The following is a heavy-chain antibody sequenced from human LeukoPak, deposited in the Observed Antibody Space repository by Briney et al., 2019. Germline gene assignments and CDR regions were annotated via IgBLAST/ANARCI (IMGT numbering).Heavy chain of an antibody. V-gene: IGHV4-34*01. CDR2: IHYSGGA. D-gene: IGHD6-19*01. Sequence: PSETLSLTCAVYGGSFSGYYWAWIRQPPGKGLEWIGNIHYSGGAYYNPSLKSRVTILQDTSNNEFSLKLKFVTAADTALYYCARNPRLYTSGWYGWDYFDYWGQGTLVTVSS. J-gene: IGHJ4*02. CDR1: GGSFSGYY. CDR3: ARNPRLYTSGWYGWDYFDY.